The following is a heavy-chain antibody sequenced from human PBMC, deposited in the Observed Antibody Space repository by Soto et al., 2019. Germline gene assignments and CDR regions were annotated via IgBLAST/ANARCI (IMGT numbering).Heavy chain of an antibody. V-gene: IGHV3-74*01. Sequence: PGGSLRLSCAASGFTFSSYWMHWVRQAPGKGLVWVSRINSDGSSTSYADSVKGRFTSSRDNAKNTLYLQMNSLRAEDTAVYYCVRTSLVLAAATREDYWCQGTVGTVSS. D-gene: IGHD2-15*01. CDR3: VRTSLVLAAATREDY. J-gene: IGHJ4*02. CDR1: GFTFSSYW. CDR2: INSDGSST.